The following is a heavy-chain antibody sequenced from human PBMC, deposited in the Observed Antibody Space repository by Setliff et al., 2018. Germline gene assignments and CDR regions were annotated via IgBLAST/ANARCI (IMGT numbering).Heavy chain of an antibody. D-gene: IGHD2-2*01. Sequence: SETLSLTCAVSGVSVNSLTWWSWVRQSPGKGLEWIGHIYHDGNTKSYPSVHFNQSLKSRVTMSVDKSKNHFSLELTSVTAADTAVYYCARGGGGYHAASWGRGILVTVSS. V-gene: IGHV4-4*02. J-gene: IGHJ5*02. CDR2: IYHDGNT. CDR1: GVSVNSLTW. CDR3: ARGGGGYHAAS.